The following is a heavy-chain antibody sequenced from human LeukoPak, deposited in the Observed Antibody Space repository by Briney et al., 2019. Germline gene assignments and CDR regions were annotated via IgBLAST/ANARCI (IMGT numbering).Heavy chain of an antibody. D-gene: IGHD6-13*01. CDR3: AKAPYSSSWGSNWFDP. Sequence: GGSLRLSCAAAGITFSSYAMSLVRQAPGKGLEWVSAISGSGGSTYYADSVKGRFTISRDNSKNTLYLQMNSLRAEDTAVYYCAKAPYSSSWGSNWFDPWGQGTLVTVSS. CDR1: GITFSSYA. V-gene: IGHV3-23*01. J-gene: IGHJ5*02. CDR2: ISGSGGST.